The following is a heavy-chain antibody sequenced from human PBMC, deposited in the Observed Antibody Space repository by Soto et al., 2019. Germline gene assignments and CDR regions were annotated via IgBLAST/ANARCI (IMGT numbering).Heavy chain of an antibody. CDR1: GFTFSDYA. CDR3: AKDLKTTVVRAYDY. Sequence: PGGSLRLSCAASGFTFSDYAMTWVRQAPGKGLEWVSVISSSGGTTYYADDVKGRFTISRDNSKNTMYLQMNSLRAEDTAVYYCAKDLKTTVVRAYDYWGQGTLVTVSS. V-gene: IGHV3-23*01. J-gene: IGHJ4*02. CDR2: ISSSGGTT. D-gene: IGHD4-4*01.